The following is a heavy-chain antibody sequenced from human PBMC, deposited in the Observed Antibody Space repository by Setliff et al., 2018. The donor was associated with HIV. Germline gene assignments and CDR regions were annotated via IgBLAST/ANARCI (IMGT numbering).Heavy chain of an antibody. CDR1: GVTFSTYA. D-gene: IGHD5-18*01. V-gene: IGHV1-69*13. Sequence: EASVKVSCKASGVTFSTYAISWVRQAPGQGLEWLGGIIPIFGTTIYAEKFQGRVTITADESTTTAYMELNSLTSEDTALYYCARVGFSSRHTGDFFDSWGQGTLVTVSS. J-gene: IGHJ4*02. CDR2: IIPIFGTT. CDR3: ARVGFSSRHTGDFFDS.